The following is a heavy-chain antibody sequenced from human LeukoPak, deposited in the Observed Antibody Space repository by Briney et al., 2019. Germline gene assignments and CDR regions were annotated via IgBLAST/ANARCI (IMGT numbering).Heavy chain of an antibody. CDR3: ARVRGYYDSSGPRDY. Sequence: EASVKVSCKAFGYTFTSYGISWVRQAPGQGLEWMGWISAYNGNTNYAQKLQGRVTMTTDTSTSTAYMELRSLRSDDTAVYYCARVRGYYDSSGPRDYWGQGTLVTVSS. V-gene: IGHV1-18*01. CDR2: ISAYNGNT. D-gene: IGHD3-22*01. J-gene: IGHJ4*02. CDR1: GYTFTSYG.